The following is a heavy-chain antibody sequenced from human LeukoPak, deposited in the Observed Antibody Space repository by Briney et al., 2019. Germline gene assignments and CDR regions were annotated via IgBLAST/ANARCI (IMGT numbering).Heavy chain of an antibody. Sequence: GGSLRLSCAASGFTVSSNYMSWVRQAPGKGLEWVSVIYSGGSTYYADSVKGRFTISRDNSKNTLYLQMNSLRAEDTAVYYCAKGSSGYDYYFDYWGQGTLVTVSS. D-gene: IGHD5-12*01. CDR3: AKGSSGYDYYFDY. CDR2: IYSGGST. CDR1: GFTVSSNY. V-gene: IGHV3-66*01. J-gene: IGHJ4*02.